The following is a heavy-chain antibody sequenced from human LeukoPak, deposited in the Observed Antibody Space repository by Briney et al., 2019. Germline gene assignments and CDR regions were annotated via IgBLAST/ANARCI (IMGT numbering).Heavy chain of an antibody. J-gene: IGHJ4*02. CDR2: IYPGDSDT. V-gene: IGHV5-51*01. CDR1: GYSFTSYW. D-gene: IGHD6-6*01. CDR3: ARHLSPYSSSENFDY. Sequence: HGESLQISCKGSGYSFTSYWIGWVRQLPGKGLEWMGIIYPGDSDTRYSPSFQGQVTISADKSISTAYLQWSSLKASDTAMYYCARHLSPYSSSENFDYWGQGTLVTVSS.